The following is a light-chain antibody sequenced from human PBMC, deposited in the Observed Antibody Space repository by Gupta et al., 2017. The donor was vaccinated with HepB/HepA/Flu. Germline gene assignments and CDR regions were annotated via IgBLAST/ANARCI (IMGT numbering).Light chain of an antibody. CDR3: QNYDSVPFT. CDR2: AAS. V-gene: IGKV1-27*01. Sequence: DIQMTQSPSSLSASIGDSVTITCRASQDISDYLAWYQEKPGTVPKVLIFAASTLQSGVPSRFSGSGSGTEFTLTISGLQPEDIATYYCQNYDSVPFTFGPGTKVELK. J-gene: IGKJ3*01. CDR1: QDISDY.